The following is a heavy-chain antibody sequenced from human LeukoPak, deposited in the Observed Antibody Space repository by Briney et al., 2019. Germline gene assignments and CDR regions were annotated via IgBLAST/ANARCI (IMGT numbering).Heavy chain of an antibody. CDR1: GGSISSYY. CDR3: ARASGYAEVEY. J-gene: IGHJ4*02. D-gene: IGHD5-12*01. CDR2: IYYSGST. V-gene: IGHV4-59*01. Sequence: SETLSLTCTVSGGSISSYYWSWIRQPPGKGLEWIGYIYYSGSTNYNPSLKSRVTISVDTSKNQFSLKLSSVTAADTAVYYCARASGYAEVEYWGQGTLVTVSS.